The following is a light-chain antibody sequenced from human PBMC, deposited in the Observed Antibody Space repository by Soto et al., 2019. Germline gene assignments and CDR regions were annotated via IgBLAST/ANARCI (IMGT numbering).Light chain of an antibody. CDR3: QQYHNWPIT. CDR1: QSVSSK. CDR2: DAS. V-gene: IGKV3-15*01. Sequence: EIVMTQSPATLSVSPGERATLSCRASQSVSSKLAWHQQKPGQAPRILMYDASTRATSVPARFSGSGSGTEFTLTISSLQSEEFAVYYCQQYHNWPITFGQGTRLEIK. J-gene: IGKJ5*01.